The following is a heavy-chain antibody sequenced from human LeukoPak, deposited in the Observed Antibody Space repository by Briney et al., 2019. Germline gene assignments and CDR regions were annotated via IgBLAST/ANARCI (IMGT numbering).Heavy chain of an antibody. Sequence: QPGRSLRLSCAASGFTLSSYGMHWVRQAPGKGLEWVAVIWYDGSNKYYADSVKGRFTISRDNSKNTLYLQMNSLRAEDTAVYYCAREYCSGGSCYPYGMDVWGQGTTVTVSS. D-gene: IGHD2-15*01. V-gene: IGHV3-33*01. CDR2: IWYDGSNK. CDR1: GFTLSSYG. CDR3: AREYCSGGSCYPYGMDV. J-gene: IGHJ6*02.